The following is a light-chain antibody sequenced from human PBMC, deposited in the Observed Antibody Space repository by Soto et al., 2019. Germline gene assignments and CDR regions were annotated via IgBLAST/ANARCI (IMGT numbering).Light chain of an antibody. V-gene: IGLV1-44*01. CDR3: ATWDDSLSGRHVV. J-gene: IGLJ2*01. Sequence: QSVLTQPPSASGTPGQRVTISCSGSSSNIGSNSVHWYQQLPGTAPKLLIYSNNQRPSGVPDRLSGSKSGTSASLGISGLQSEDEADYYCATWDDSLSGRHVVFGGGTKLTVL. CDR1: SSNIGSNS. CDR2: SNN.